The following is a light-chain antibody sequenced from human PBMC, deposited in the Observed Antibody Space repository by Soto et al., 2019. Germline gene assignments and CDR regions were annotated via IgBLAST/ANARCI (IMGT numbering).Light chain of an antibody. CDR2: AAT. CDR1: QSISNN. J-gene: IGKJ2*01. CDR3: QQSYGPPFS. Sequence: EITQYPPSLSASVGDRVTITCRASQSISNNLNWYQFKPGKAPKLLIYAATNLQSGVPSTFSGSGSGSDLALNISSIQYGDYATCYCQQSYGPPFSFGLGTKLEIK. V-gene: IGKV1-39*01.